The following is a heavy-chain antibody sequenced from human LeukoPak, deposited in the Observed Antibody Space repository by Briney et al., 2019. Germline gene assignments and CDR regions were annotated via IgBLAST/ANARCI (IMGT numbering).Heavy chain of an antibody. V-gene: IGHV4-39*01. J-gene: IGHJ5*02. CDR3: AGYGDYAGNWFDP. CDR1: GGSISRSSYY. D-gene: IGHD4-17*01. Sequence: PSETLSLTCTVSGGSISRSSYYWGWIRQPPGKGLEWIGSIYYSGSTYYNPSLKSRVTISVDTSKNQFSLKLSSVTAADTAVYYCAGYGDYAGNWFDPWGQGTLVTVSS. CDR2: IYYSGST.